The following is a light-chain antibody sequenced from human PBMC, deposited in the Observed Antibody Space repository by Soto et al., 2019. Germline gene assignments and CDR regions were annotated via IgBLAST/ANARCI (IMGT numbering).Light chain of an antibody. J-gene: IGLJ1*01. CDR2: GNN. CDR1: SANIGAAYN. CDR3: AAWDDSLNGRV. Sequence: QSVLTQPPSVSGAPGQRVTISCTGSSANIGAAYNVDWYQQLPGTAPKLLIYGNNNRPSGVPARFSGSKSGTSASLAIAGLQAEDEGDYYCAAWDDSLNGRVFGTGTKVTVL. V-gene: IGLV1-40*01.